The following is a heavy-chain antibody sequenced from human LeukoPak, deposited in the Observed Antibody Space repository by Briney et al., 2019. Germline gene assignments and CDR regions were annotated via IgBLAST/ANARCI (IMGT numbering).Heavy chain of an antibody. CDR1: GFTFDDYA. V-gene: IGHV3-9*01. CDR3: AKVCGITAALDY. Sequence: GGSLRLSCAGSGFTFDDYAMHWVRQAPGKGLEWVSGISWNSGSIGYADSVKGRFTISRDNAKNTLYLQMNSLRAEDTAVYYCAKVCGITAALDYWGQGTLVTVSS. J-gene: IGHJ4*02. CDR2: ISWNSGSI. D-gene: IGHD2-2*01.